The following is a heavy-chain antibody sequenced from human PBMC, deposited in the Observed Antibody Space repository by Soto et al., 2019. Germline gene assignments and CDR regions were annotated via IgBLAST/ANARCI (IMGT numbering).Heavy chain of an antibody. CDR3: AKVLFFPPDDYYGDSYDAFDI. V-gene: IGHV3-23*01. J-gene: IGHJ3*02. D-gene: IGHD4-17*01. CDR2: ISGSGGST. CDR1: GFTFSSYA. Sequence: GGSLRLSCAASGFTFSSYAMSWVRQAPGKGLEWVSAISGSGGSTYYADSVKGRFTISRDNSKNTLYLQMNSLRAEDTAVYYCAKVLFFPPDDYYGDSYDAFDIWGQGTMVTVSS.